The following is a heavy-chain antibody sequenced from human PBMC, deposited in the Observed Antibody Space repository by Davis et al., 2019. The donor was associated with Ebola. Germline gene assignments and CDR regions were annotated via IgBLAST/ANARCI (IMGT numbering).Heavy chain of an antibody. CDR2: IYYSGST. V-gene: IGHV4-59*01. CDR1: GGSISSYY. J-gene: IGHJ3*02. D-gene: IGHD3/OR15-3a*01. Sequence: ETLSLTCTVSGGSISSYYWSWIRQPPGKGLEWIGYIYYSGSTNYNPSLKSRVTISVDTSKNQFSLKLSSVTAADTAVYYCARGGRGAFDIWGQGTMVTVSS. CDR3: ARGGRGAFDI.